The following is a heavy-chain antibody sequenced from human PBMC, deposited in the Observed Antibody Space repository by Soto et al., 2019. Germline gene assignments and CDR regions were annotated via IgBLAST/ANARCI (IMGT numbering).Heavy chain of an antibody. CDR1: GYSFTSYW. Sequence: GESLKISCKGSGYSFTSYWIGWVRQMPGKGLEWMGIIYPGDSDTRYSPSFQGQVTISADKSISTAYLQWGSLKASDTAMYYCASSSYCSSTSCHFYGMDVWGQGTTVTVSS. CDR2: IYPGDSDT. V-gene: IGHV5-51*01. D-gene: IGHD2-2*01. CDR3: ASSSYCSSTSCHFYGMDV. J-gene: IGHJ6*02.